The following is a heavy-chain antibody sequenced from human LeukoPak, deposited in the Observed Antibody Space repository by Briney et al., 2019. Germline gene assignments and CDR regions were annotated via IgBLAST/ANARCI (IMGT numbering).Heavy chain of an antibody. CDR2: IFPSGGEI. CDR3: ATYRQVLLPFEP. J-gene: IGHJ5*02. Sequence: HPGGSLRLSCAASGFTFSTLAMIWVRQPPGKGLEWVSSIFPSGGEIHYADSVRDRFTISRDNSKSTLSLQMNSLRAEDTAIYYCATYRQVLLPFEPWGQGTLVTVSS. V-gene: IGHV3-23*01. D-gene: IGHD2-8*02. CDR1: GFTFSTLA.